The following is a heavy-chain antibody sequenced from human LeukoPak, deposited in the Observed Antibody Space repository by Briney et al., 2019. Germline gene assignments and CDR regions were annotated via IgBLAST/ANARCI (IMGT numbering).Heavy chain of an antibody. CDR1: GFTFSRFS. D-gene: IGHD5-12*01. V-gene: IGHV3-21*04. Sequence: GGSLRLSCAASGFTFSRFSMNWVRQAPGKGLEWVSSISTSSSYIYYADSVKGRFTISRDNAKNSLFLQMNSLRAEDTAVYYCARESNGGYGFDYWGQGTPVTVAS. CDR2: ISTSSSYI. CDR3: ARESNGGYGFDY. J-gene: IGHJ4*02.